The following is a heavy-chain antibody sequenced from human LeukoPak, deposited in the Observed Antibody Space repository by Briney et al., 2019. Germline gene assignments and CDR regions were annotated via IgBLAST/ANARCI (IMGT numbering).Heavy chain of an antibody. CDR1: GFTFSDYY. CDR3: ARGQRWLQFNWFDP. V-gene: IGHV3-11*01. D-gene: IGHD5-24*01. J-gene: IGHJ5*02. Sequence: GGSLRLSCAASGFTFSDYYMSWIRQAPGKGLEWVSYISSSGSTIYYADSVKGRFTISRDNAKNSLYLQMNSLRAEDTAVYYCARGQRWLQFNWFDPWGQGTLVTVSS. CDR2: ISSSGSTI.